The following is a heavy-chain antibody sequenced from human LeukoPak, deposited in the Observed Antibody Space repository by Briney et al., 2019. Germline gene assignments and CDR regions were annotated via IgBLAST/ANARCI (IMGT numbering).Heavy chain of an antibody. CDR1: GGTFSSYA. V-gene: IGHV1-69*04. CDR2: IIPILGIA. Sequence: GASVTVSCKASGGTFSSYAISWVRQAPGQGLEWMGRIIPILGIANYAQKFQGRVTITADKSTSTAYMELSSLRSEDTAVYYCARAVTYYYDSSGYYFEGYFDYWGQGTLVTVSS. CDR3: ARAVTYYYDSSGYYFEGYFDY. D-gene: IGHD3-22*01. J-gene: IGHJ4*02.